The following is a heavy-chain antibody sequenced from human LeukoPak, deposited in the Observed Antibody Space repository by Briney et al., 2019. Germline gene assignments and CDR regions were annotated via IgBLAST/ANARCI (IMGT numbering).Heavy chain of an antibody. CDR1: GFTFSTYE. V-gene: IGHV3-48*03. Sequence: PGGSLRLSCAASGFTFSTYEMNWVRQVPGKGLEWVSYISGRGTTIYYADSVKGRFAISRDNTKNSMYLQMNSLRAEDTAVYYCVSAYGGLLDYWGQRTLVTVSS. CDR2: ISGRGTTI. CDR3: VSAYGGLLDY. D-gene: IGHD3-16*01. J-gene: IGHJ4*02.